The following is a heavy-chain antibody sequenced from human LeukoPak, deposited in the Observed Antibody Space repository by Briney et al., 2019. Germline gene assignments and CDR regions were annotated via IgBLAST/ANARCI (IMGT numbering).Heavy chain of an antibody. CDR3: ARESSGPAPFDY. Sequence: GASVRVSCKASGYTFTSYGISWVRQAPGQGLEWMGWISAYNGNTNYAQKLQGRVTMTTDTSTSTAHMELRSLRSDDTAVYYCARESSGPAPFDYWGQGTLVTVSS. CDR2: ISAYNGNT. D-gene: IGHD6-19*01. J-gene: IGHJ4*02. CDR1: GYTFTSYG. V-gene: IGHV1-18*01.